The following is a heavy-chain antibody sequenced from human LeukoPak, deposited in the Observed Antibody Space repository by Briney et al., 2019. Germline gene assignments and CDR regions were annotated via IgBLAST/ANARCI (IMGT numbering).Heavy chain of an antibody. J-gene: IGHJ4*02. V-gene: IGHV3-48*01. D-gene: IGHD3-10*01. CDR2: ISSSNSSI. CDR1: GFTFSSYS. CDR3: ARIITMVRGDTGGGFDY. Sequence: GGSLRLSCAASGFTFSSYSMNWVRQAPGKGLDWVSYISSSNSSIYYAGSVKGRFTVSRDNAKNSLYLQMNSLRAEDTAVYYCARIITMVRGDTGGGFDYWGQGTLVTVSS.